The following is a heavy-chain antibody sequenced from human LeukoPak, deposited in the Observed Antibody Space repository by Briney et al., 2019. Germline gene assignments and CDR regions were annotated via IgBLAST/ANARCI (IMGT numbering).Heavy chain of an antibody. V-gene: IGHV3-23*01. CDR2: ISGSGGSA. CDR3: AKGFAPVTTPFDY. Sequence: GGSLRLSCAASGFTFSSYAMSWVRQAPGKGLEWVSAISGSGGSAYYADSVKGRFTISRDNSKNTLYLQMNSLRAEDTAVYYCAKGFAPVTTPFDYWGQGTLVTVSS. J-gene: IGHJ4*02. CDR1: GFTFSSYA. D-gene: IGHD4-17*01.